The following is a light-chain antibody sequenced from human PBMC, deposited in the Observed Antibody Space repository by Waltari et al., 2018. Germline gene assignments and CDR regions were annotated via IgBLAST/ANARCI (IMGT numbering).Light chain of an antibody. CDR2: DVS. Sequence: QSALTQPASVSGSPGQSITISCTGTSSDVGGYNYVSWYQQHPGKAPKLMIFDVSDRPSWVSNRFSCSKSGNTASLTISGLQVEDEADYYCSSYASSTTPLFGGGTKLTVL. J-gene: IGLJ3*02. CDR1: SSDVGGYNY. CDR3: SSYASSTTPL. V-gene: IGLV2-14*03.